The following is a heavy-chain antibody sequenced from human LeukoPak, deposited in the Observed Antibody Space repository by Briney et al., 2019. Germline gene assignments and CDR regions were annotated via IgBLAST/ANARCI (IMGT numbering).Heavy chain of an antibody. CDR2: ISGSGGST. CDR1: GFTFSSYA. J-gene: IGHJ1*01. CDR3: ARLSGYSYDC. D-gene: IGHD5-18*01. V-gene: IGHV3-23*01. Sequence: GGSLRLSCAASGFTFSSYAMSWVRQAPGKGLEWVSVISGSGGSTYYADSVKGRFTISRDNSKNTLYLQLNSLRAGDTAVYYCARLSGYSYDCWGQGTLVTVSS.